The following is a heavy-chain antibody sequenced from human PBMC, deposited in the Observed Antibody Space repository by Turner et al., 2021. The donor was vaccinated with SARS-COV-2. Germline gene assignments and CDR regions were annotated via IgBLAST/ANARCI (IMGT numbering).Heavy chain of an antibody. CDR1: GFTFSSYA. V-gene: IGHV3-23*01. J-gene: IGHJ4*02. D-gene: IGHD6-19*01. CDR3: AKSDRGWLVIGPRSVGYFDY. Sequence: EVQLLESGGGLVQPGGSLRLSCAASGFTFSSYAMSWVRQAPGKGLEWVSAISATGGSTYYADSVKGRFTISRDNSKYTLYLQMNSLRAEDTAVYYCAKSDRGWLVIGPRSVGYFDYWGQGTLVTVSS. CDR2: ISATGGST.